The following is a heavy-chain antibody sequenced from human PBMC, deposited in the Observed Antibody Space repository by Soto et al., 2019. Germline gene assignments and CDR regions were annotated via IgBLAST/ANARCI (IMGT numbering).Heavy chain of an antibody. CDR3: ARDPTYGNSTRFSTPAFDE. D-gene: IGHD2-15*01. J-gene: IGHJ4*02. CDR2: ISTDESSR. CDR1: GFTFSNYW. Sequence: PVGSLRLSFVASGFTFSNYWMHWVRQAPGKGLVWVSRISTDESSRVYADSVKGRFTVSRDNAKNTLYLQMNSLGGEDTAVYYCARDPTYGNSTRFSTPAFDEWGQGNLVTV. V-gene: IGHV3-74*01.